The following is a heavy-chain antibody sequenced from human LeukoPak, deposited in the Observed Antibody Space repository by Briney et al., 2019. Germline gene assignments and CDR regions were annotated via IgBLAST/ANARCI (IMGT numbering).Heavy chain of an antibody. CDR1: GFSISNYW. V-gene: IGHV3-74*01. CDR2: IYIDGSSR. CDR3: AKDMEVTMTESFDY. D-gene: IGHD3-22*01. J-gene: IGHJ4*02. Sequence: GGSLRLSCAASGFSISNYWMHWVRQAPGKGLVWVSRIYIDGSSRSYADSVKGRFTISRDNGKNTLYLQMNSLRAEDTALYYCAKDMEVTMTESFDYWGQGTLVTVSS.